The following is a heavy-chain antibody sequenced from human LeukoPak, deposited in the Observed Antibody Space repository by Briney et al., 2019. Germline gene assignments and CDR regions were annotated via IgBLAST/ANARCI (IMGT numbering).Heavy chain of an antibody. J-gene: IGHJ4*02. CDR1: GFTFSSYA. CDR2: ISYDGSNK. Sequence: GGSLRLSCAASGFTFSSYAMHWVRQAPGKGLEWVAVISYDGSNKYYADSVKGRFTIPRDNSKNTLYLQMNSLRAEDTAVYYCARESYSGSYSPFDYWGQGTLVTVSS. CDR3: ARESYSGSYSPFDY. D-gene: IGHD1-26*01. V-gene: IGHV3-30-3*01.